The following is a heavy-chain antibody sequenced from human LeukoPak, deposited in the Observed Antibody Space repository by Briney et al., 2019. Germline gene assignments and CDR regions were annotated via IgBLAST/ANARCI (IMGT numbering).Heavy chain of an antibody. V-gene: IGHV3-48*04. D-gene: IGHD3-3*01. CDR3: ARLPPRITNYYMDV. CDR2: ISSSSSTI. Sequence: PGGSLRLSCAASGFTFSSYSMNWVRQAPGKGLEWVSYISSSSSTIYYADSVKGRFTISRDNAKNSLYLQMNSLRAEDTAVYYCARLPPRITNYYMDVWGKGTTVTVSS. CDR1: GFTFSSYS. J-gene: IGHJ6*03.